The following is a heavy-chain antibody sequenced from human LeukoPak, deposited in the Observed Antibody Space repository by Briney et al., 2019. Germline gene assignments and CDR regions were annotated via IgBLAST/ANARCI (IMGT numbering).Heavy chain of an antibody. V-gene: IGHV1-18*01. CDR1: GYTFTSYG. Sequence: ASVKVSCKASGYTFTSYGISWVGQAPGQGLEWMGWSSAYNGNTNYAQKLQGRVTMTTDTSTSTAYMELRSLRSDDTAVYYCATTPHPDSAYCGGDCYPDAFDIWGQGTMVTVSS. CDR3: ATTPHPDSAYCGGDCYPDAFDI. J-gene: IGHJ3*02. CDR2: SSAYNGNT. D-gene: IGHD2-21*02.